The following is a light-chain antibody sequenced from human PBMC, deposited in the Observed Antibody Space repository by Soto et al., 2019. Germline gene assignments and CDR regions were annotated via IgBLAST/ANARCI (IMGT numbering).Light chain of an antibody. CDR1: QSVSSSY. CDR2: GAS. CDR3: QQYGNTPPNA. V-gene: IGKV3-20*01. Sequence: EIVLTQSPGTLSLSPGERATLSCRASQSVSSSYLAWYEQKPGQAPRVLIHGASNRATGIPDRFSGSGSGTDFTLTISRLKPEDFAVYFSQQYGNTPPNAFGQGTKVEIK. J-gene: IGKJ2*01.